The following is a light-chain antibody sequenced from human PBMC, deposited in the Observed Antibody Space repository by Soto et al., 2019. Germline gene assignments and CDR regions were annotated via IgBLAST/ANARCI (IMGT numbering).Light chain of an antibody. J-gene: IGKJ1*01. CDR2: GAS. CDR3: PHYVSSPGP. Sequence: VWSQPPGTLHLSPEETATLSCRVSQSVRSRYFAWYQQNSGQAPRLLTSGASRRAPGILDRYSGGGCGKDFTLTISRLEPEGLAGYYCPHYVSSPGPFGQVPK. V-gene: IGKV3-20*01. CDR1: QSVRSRY.